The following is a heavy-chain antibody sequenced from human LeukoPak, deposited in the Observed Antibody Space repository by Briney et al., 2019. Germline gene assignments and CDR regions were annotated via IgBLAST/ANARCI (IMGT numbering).Heavy chain of an antibody. D-gene: IGHD1-26*01. CDR2: IYYSGST. V-gene: IGHV4-59*01. CDR1: GGSISSYY. Sequence: SETLSLTCTVSGGSISSYYWSWIRQPPGKGLEWIGYIYYSGSTNYNPSLKSRVTMSVDTSKNQFSLKLNSVTAADTAVYYCARDSTGSYYDWGQGTLVTVSS. CDR3: ARDSTGSYYD. J-gene: IGHJ4*02.